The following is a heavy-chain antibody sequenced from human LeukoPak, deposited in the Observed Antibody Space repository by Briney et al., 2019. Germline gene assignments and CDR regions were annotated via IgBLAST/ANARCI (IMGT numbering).Heavy chain of an antibody. CDR2: ISSSGSTV. Sequence: GGSLRLSCEASGFTFSDYYMSWIRQAPGKGLEWVSYISSSGSTVYYADSVKGRFTISRDNAKNSLYLQMNSLRAEDTAVYYCARDGDSSGYPTGAFDIWGQGTMVTVSS. D-gene: IGHD3-22*01. CDR3: ARDGDSSGYPTGAFDI. J-gene: IGHJ3*02. CDR1: GFTFSDYY. V-gene: IGHV3-11*01.